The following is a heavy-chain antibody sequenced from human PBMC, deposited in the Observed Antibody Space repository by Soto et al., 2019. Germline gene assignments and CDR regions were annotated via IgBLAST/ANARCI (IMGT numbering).Heavy chain of an antibody. CDR3: AKRTSMSENYYFDY. J-gene: IGHJ4*02. D-gene: IGHD6-6*01. Sequence: EVQLVESGGGLVQPGGSLRLSCAASGFTFSSYWMHWVRQAPGKGLVWVARINSDGSSISYADSVKGRFTISRDNAKNTLYLQMNSLRAEDTAVYYCAKRTSMSENYYFDYWGQGILVTVSS. CDR1: GFTFSSYW. CDR2: INSDGSSI. V-gene: IGHV3-74*01.